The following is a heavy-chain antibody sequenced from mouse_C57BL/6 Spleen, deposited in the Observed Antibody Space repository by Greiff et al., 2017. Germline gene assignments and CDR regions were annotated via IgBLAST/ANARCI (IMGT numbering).Heavy chain of an antibody. V-gene: IGHV1-7*01. D-gene: IGHD1-1*01. CDR2: INPSSGYT. Sequence: QVQLQESGAELAKPGASVKLSCKASGYTFTSYWMHWVKQRPGQGLEWIGYINPSSGYTKYNQKFKDKATLTADKSSSTAYMQLISLTYEDSAVYYCAKSVVSSYHYFYYLGQGTTLTVSS. J-gene: IGHJ2*01. CDR1: GYTFTSYW. CDR3: AKSVVSSYHYFYY.